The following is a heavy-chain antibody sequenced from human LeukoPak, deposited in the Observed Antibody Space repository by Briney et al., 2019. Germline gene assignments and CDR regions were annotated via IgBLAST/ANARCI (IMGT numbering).Heavy chain of an antibody. CDR2: ISWNSGSI. CDR1: GFTFDDYA. V-gene: IGHV3-9*03. Sequence: GGSLRLSCAASGFTFDDYAMHWGRQAPGKGLEWVSGISWNSGSIGYADSVKGRFTISRDNAKNSLYLQMNSLRAEDMALYYCAKDYSSGRRPPFFDYWGQGTLVTVSS. CDR3: AKDYSSGRRPPFFDY. J-gene: IGHJ4*02. D-gene: IGHD6-19*01.